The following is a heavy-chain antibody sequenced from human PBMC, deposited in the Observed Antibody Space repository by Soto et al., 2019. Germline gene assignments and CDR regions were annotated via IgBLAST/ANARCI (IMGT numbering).Heavy chain of an antibody. CDR3: ARGEPVLLWFGEDFDY. J-gene: IGHJ4*02. CDR2: ISYDGSNN. Sequence: QVQLVESGGGVVQPGRSLRLSCAASGFTFSSYAMHWVRQAPGKGLEWVAVISYDGSNNYYADSVKGRFTISRDNSKNTLYLQMNSLRAEDTAVYYCARGEPVLLWFGEDFDYWGQGTLVTVSS. CDR1: GFTFSSYA. D-gene: IGHD3-10*01. V-gene: IGHV3-30-3*01.